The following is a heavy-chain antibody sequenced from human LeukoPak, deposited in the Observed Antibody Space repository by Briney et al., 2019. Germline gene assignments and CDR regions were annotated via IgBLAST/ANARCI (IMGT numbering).Heavy chain of an antibody. CDR3: ARVGVKLSSSSDY. CDR2: IYHSGST. CDR1: GYSISSGYY. J-gene: IGHJ4*02. D-gene: IGHD6-13*01. Sequence: PSETLSLTCTVSGYSISSGYYWGWIRQPPGKGLEWIGSIYHSGSTYYNPSLKSRVTISVDTSKNQFSLKLSSVTAADTAVYYCARVGVKLSSSSDYWGQGTLVTVSS. V-gene: IGHV4-38-2*02.